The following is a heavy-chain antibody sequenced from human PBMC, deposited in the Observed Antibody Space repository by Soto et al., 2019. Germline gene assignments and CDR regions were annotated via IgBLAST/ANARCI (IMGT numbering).Heavy chain of an antibody. D-gene: IGHD6-19*01. J-gene: IGHJ4*02. V-gene: IGHV3-30-3*01. Sequence: QVQLVESGGGMVQPGRSLRLSCAASGFTFSGFAMHWVRQAPGKGLEWVAVISYDGSNKYYADSVKGRFTISRDNSKNTLYLQMNSPRAEDTAVYNCARGYSSGWPSPDYWGQGTLVTVSS. CDR3: ARGYSSGWPSPDY. CDR1: GFTFSGFA. CDR2: ISYDGSNK.